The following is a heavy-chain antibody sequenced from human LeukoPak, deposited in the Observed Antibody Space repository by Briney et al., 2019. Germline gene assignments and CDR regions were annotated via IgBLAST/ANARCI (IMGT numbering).Heavy chain of an antibody. CDR3: ARDHITIFGVVIIRDWFDP. V-gene: IGHV4-39*07. D-gene: IGHD3-3*01. Sequence: SETLSLTCTVSGGSISSSSYYWGWIRQPPGKGLEWIGSIYYSGSTYYNPSLKSRVTISVDTSKNQFSLKLSSVTAADTAVYYCARDHITIFGVVIIRDWFDPWGQGTLVTVSS. CDR1: GGSISSSSYY. J-gene: IGHJ5*02. CDR2: IYYSGST.